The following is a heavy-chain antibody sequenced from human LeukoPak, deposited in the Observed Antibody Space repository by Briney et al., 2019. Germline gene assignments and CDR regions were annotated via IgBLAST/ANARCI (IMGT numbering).Heavy chain of an antibody. Sequence: ASVKVSCKASGYTFTGYYMHWVRQAPGQGLEWMGWINPNSGGTNYAQKFQGRVTMTRDTSISTAYMELSRPRSDDTAVYYCARDLADYGDYDDYWGQGTLVTVSS. D-gene: IGHD4-17*01. V-gene: IGHV1-2*02. CDR2: INPNSGGT. J-gene: IGHJ4*02. CDR3: ARDLADYGDYDDY. CDR1: GYTFTGYY.